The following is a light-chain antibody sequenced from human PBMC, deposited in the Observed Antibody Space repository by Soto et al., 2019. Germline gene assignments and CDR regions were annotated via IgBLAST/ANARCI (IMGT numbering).Light chain of an antibody. CDR3: SSYRSSRAYV. CDR1: SSDVGGYNY. J-gene: IGLJ1*01. Sequence: SAPTQPASVSGSPGQSITISCTGTSSDVGGYNYVSWYQQQSGKAPKLMIHEVSNRPSGVSNRFSGSKSGNTASLTISGLQAEDEADYYCSSYRSSRAYVFGIGTKVTVL. CDR2: EVS. V-gene: IGLV2-14*01.